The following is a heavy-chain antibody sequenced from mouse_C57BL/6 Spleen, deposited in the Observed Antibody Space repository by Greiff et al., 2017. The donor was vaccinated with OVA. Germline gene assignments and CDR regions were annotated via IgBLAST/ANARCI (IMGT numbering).Heavy chain of an antibody. CDR3: AIIYCGNYEGYFDV. CDR1: GYTFTSYR. D-gene: IGHD2-1*01. V-gene: IGHV1-64*01. CDR2: IHPNSGST. J-gene: IGHJ1*03. Sequence: VQLQQSGAELVKPGASVKMSCKASGYTFTSYRMHWVKQSPGQGLEWIGVIHPNSGSTNYNEKFKSKATLTVDKSSSTAYMQLSSLTSEDAAVYYRAIIYCGNYEGYFDVWGTGTPVTVSS.